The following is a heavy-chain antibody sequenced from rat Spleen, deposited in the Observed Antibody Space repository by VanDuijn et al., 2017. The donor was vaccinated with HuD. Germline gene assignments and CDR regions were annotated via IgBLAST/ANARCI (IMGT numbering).Heavy chain of an antibody. CDR2: IRSGGGNT. D-gene: IGHD1-1*01. CDR3: ARHIRTTVVDYFDY. V-gene: IGHV5-25*01. J-gene: IGHJ2*01. Sequence: EVQLVESGGGLVQPGRSMKLSCAASGFTFSNYYMAWVRQAPTKGLEWVASIRSGGGNTYYRDSVKGRVTISRDDAKSTLYRQMDSLRSEDTATYYCARHIRTTVVDYFDYWGQGVMVTVSS. CDR1: GFTFSNYY.